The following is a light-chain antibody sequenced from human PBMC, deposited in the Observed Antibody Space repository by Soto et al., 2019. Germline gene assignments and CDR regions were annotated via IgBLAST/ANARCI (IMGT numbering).Light chain of an antibody. CDR1: LDIGIL. CDR3: QQYENLPIT. CDR2: DAS. Sequence: DIQMTQSPSSLSASVGDRVTITCQAGLDIGILLNWYQQKPGKAPKLLIYDASNLEIGVPSRFSGSGSGTHFTFTIHNLQPEDIATYYCQQYENLPITFGQGTRLEIK. J-gene: IGKJ5*01. V-gene: IGKV1-33*01.